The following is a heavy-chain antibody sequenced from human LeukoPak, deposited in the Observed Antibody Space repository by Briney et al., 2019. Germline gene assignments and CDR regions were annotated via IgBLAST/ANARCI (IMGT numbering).Heavy chain of an antibody. D-gene: IGHD2-2*02. J-gene: IGHJ4*02. Sequence: GGSLRLSCAASGFTFSSYSMNWVRQAPGKGLEWVSYISSSSSTIYYADSVKGRFTISRDNAKNSLYLQMNSLRAEDTAVYYCAREGGDIVVVPAAILGGSDYWGQGTLVTVSS. CDR2: ISSSSSTI. CDR1: GFTFSSYS. V-gene: IGHV3-48*04. CDR3: AREGGDIVVVPAAILGGSDY.